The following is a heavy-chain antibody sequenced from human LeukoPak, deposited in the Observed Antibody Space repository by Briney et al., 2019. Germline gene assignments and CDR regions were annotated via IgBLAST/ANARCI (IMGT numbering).Heavy chain of an antibody. CDR1: GFTFSSYG. V-gene: IGHV3-30*18. CDR3: AKDRVLLWFGETDY. CDR2: ISYDGSNK. Sequence: GGSLRLSCAASGFTFSSYGMHWVRQAPGKGLEWVAVISYDGSNKYYADSVKGRFTISRDNSKNTLYLQMNSLRAEDTAVYYCAKDRVLLWFGETDYWGQGTLVTVSS. D-gene: IGHD3-10*01. J-gene: IGHJ4*02.